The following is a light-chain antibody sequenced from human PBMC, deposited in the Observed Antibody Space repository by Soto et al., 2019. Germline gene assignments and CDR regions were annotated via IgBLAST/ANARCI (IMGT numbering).Light chain of an antibody. CDR2: AAS. CDR3: QQGYSTRWT. J-gene: IGKJ1*01. CDR1: QSIDSY. V-gene: IGKV1-39*01. Sequence: DIPMTQSPSSLSASVGDRVTITCRASQSIDSYLNWYQQKPGKAPKLLMYAASSLQSGVPSRFSGSGSGTDFTLTISSLQPEDFATYYCQQGYSTRWTFGQGTKMEIK.